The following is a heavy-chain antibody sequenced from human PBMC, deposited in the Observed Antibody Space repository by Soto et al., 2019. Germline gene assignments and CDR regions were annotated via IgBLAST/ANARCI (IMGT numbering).Heavy chain of an antibody. CDR3: ARDRSSSWTWWFDP. CDR1: GYTFTSYG. D-gene: IGHD6-13*01. V-gene: IGHV1-18*01. Sequence: GASVKVSCKASGYTFTSYGISWVRQAPGQGLEWMGWISAYNGNTNYAQKLQGRVTMTTDTSTSTAHMELRSLRSDDTAVYYCARDRSSSWTWWFDPWGQGTLVTVSS. J-gene: IGHJ5*02. CDR2: ISAYNGNT.